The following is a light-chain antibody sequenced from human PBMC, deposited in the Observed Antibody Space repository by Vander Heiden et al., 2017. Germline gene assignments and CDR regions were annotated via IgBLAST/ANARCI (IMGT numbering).Light chain of an antibody. Sequence: SVLTQPPSVSAPPGQRVTIACTGSSSNIGAGYDVHWYQQLPGTAPKLLIYGNSNRPSWVPDRFSGSKSGTSASLAITGLQAEDEADYYCQSYDSSLSGWVFGGGTKLTVL. CDR1: SSNIGAGYD. CDR2: GNS. J-gene: IGLJ3*02. V-gene: IGLV1-40*01. CDR3: QSYDSSLSGWV.